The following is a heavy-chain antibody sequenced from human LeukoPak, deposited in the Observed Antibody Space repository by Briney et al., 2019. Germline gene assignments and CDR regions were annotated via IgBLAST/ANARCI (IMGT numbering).Heavy chain of an antibody. CDR1: GFTFSSYW. J-gene: IGHJ4*02. Sequence: GGSLRLSCAASGFTFSSYWMHWVRQAPGKGLVWFSRINTGGSTTDYADSVKGRFTISRDNSKNTLYLQMNSLRAEDTAVYYCAKVRWLGPFDYWGQGTLVTVSS. V-gene: IGHV3-74*01. D-gene: IGHD6-19*01. CDR2: INTGGSTT. CDR3: AKVRWLGPFDY.